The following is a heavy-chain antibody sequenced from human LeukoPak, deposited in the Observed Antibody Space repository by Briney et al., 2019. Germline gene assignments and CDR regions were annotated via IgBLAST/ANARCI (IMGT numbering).Heavy chain of an antibody. Sequence: SETLSLTCTVSGGSISSGGYYWSWIRQHPGKGLEWTGYIYYSGSTYYNPSLKSRVTISVDTSKNQFSLKLSSVTAADTAVYYCARDIGPYGNPAGHDYWGQGTLVTVSS. CDR2: IYYSGST. J-gene: IGHJ4*02. CDR1: GGSISSGGYY. CDR3: ARDIGPYGNPAGHDY. D-gene: IGHD3-16*01. V-gene: IGHV4-31*03.